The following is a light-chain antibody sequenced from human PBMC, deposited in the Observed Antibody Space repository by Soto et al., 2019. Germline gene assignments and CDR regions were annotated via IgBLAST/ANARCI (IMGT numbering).Light chain of an antibody. CDR1: QAIRND. Sequence: DIQMTQSPSSLSVSVGDRVTITCRASQAIRNDLAWYQQKPVKAPKLLIYAASSLQSGVPSRFSGSGYGTDFNVTISSLQPEDVATYYCQQYDRAPRTFGQGTKVDIK. V-gene: IGKV1-27*01. CDR3: QQYDRAPRT. J-gene: IGKJ1*01. CDR2: AAS.